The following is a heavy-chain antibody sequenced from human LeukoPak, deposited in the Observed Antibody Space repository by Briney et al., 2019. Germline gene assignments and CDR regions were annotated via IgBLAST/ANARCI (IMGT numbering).Heavy chain of an antibody. V-gene: IGHV4-39*07. CDR3: ARVGAADWYFDL. Sequence: SETLSLTCSVSGGSISSSNYYWGWIRQPPGKGQECIGSIHYSGSTYYNPSLKSRVTISVDTSKNQFSLKLSSVTAADTAVYYCARVGAADWYFDLWGRGTLVTVSS. D-gene: IGHD6-25*01. CDR1: GGSISSSNYY. J-gene: IGHJ2*01. CDR2: IHYSGST.